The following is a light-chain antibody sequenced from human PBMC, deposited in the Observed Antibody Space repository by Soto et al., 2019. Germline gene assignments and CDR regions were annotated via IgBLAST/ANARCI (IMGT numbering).Light chain of an antibody. V-gene: IGKV1-5*01. Sequence: DIQMTQSPSTLSASVGDRVTITCRASQSISRWLTWYQQKPGKAPKLLIYDASSLESGVPSRFSGCVSGTELTLTISSLQPDDFATYYCQQYNSYSPTYTFGQGTKLEIK. CDR2: DAS. J-gene: IGKJ2*01. CDR1: QSISRW. CDR3: QQYNSYSPTYT.